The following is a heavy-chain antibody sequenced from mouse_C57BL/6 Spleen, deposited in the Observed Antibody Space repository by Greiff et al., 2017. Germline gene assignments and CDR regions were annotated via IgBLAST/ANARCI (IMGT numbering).Heavy chain of an antibody. CDR2: INPNNGGT. Sequence: EVQLQQSGPELVKPGASVKISCKASGYTFTDYYMNWVKQSHGKSLEWIGDINPNNGGTRYNQKFKGKATLTVDKSSSTAYMELRSLTSEDSAVYYCARSWVSGSRAWFAYWGQGTLVTVSA. CDR1: GYTFTDYY. J-gene: IGHJ3*01. D-gene: IGHD1-1*01. V-gene: IGHV1-26*01. CDR3: ARSWVSGSRAWFAY.